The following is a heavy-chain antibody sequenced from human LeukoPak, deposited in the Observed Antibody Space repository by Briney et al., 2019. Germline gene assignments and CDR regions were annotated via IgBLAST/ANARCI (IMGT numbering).Heavy chain of an antibody. CDR2: ISGSGGST. CDR1: GFTFSSYA. V-gene: IGHV3-23*01. CDR3: AKLAIWFGELNWFDP. J-gene: IGHJ5*02. D-gene: IGHD3-10*01. Sequence: PGGSLRLSXAASGFTFSSYAMSWVRQAPGKGLEWVSAISGSGGSTYYADSVKGRFTISRDNSKNTLYLQMNSLRAEDTAVYYCAKLAIWFGELNWFDPWGQGTLVTVSS.